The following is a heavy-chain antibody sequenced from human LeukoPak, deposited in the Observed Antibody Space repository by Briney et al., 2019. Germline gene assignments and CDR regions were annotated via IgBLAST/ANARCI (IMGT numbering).Heavy chain of an antibody. CDR2: INWNGSST. CDR1: GFTFDDYG. D-gene: IGHD3-22*01. Sequence: AGGSLRLSCAASGFTFDDYGMSWVRQAPGKGLEWVSGINWNGSSTVYADSVKGRFTISRDNAKNSLYLQMNSLRAEDTALYYCARGNYYDSSGYLYYWGQGTLVTVSS. J-gene: IGHJ4*02. CDR3: ARGNYYDSSGYLYY. V-gene: IGHV3-20*04.